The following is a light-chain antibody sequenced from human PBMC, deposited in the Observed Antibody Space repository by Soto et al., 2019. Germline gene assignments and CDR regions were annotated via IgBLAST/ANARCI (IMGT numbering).Light chain of an antibody. CDR3: CSYAGSYTFVV. Sequence: QSALTQPRSVSGSPGQSVTISCTGTSSDVGGYNSVSWYQQHPGKAPKLIIYDVSKRPSGVPDRFSDSKSGNTASLTISGLQAEDEADYYCCSYAGSYTFVVFGGGTKLTVL. V-gene: IGLV2-11*01. J-gene: IGLJ2*01. CDR2: DVS. CDR1: SSDVGGYNS.